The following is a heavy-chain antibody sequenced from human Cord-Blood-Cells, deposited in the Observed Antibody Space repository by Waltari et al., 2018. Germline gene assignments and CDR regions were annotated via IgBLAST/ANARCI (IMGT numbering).Heavy chain of an antibody. CDR3: VRGGYYDFWSGYLYYFDY. CDR2: INPSGGST. V-gene: IGHV1-46*01. D-gene: IGHD3-3*01. Sequence: QVQLVQSGAEVKKPGASVKVSCKASGYTFTSYYMHGLRQAPGQGLEWMGIINPSGGSTSYAQKFQGRVTMTRDTSTSTVYKELSSLRSEEPAVYYCVRGGYYDFWSGYLYYFDYWGQGTLVTVSS. J-gene: IGHJ4*02. CDR1: GYTFTSYY.